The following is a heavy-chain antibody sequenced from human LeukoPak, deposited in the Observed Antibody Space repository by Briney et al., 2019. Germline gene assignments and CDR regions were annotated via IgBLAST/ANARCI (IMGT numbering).Heavy chain of an antibody. V-gene: IGHV3-74*01. CDR1: GFTFSSYW. Sequence: GGSPRLSCAASGFTFSSYWMHWVRQAPGKGLVWVSRINSDGSSTSYADSVKGRFTISRDNAKNTLYLQMNSLRAGDTAVYYCARGKYYYDSSGVGAFDIWGQGTMVTVSS. J-gene: IGHJ3*02. D-gene: IGHD3-22*01. CDR3: ARGKYYYDSSGVGAFDI. CDR2: INSDGSST.